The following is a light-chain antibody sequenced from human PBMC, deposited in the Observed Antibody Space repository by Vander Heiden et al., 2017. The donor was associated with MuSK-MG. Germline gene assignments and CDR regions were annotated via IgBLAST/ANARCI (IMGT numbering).Light chain of an antibody. Sequence: EIVLTQSPATLSLSPGERATLSCRASQSVSSYLAWYQQKPGQAPRLLIYDASNRATGIPDRFSGSGYGTDFTLTSSSREPEDFAVYYWQQRSNWRTFGQGTKLEIK. CDR1: QSVSSY. CDR3: QQRSNWRT. V-gene: IGKV3-11*01. J-gene: IGKJ2*01. CDR2: DAS.